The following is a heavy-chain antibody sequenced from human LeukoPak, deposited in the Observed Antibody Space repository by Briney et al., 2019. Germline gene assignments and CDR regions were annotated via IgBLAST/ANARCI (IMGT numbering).Heavy chain of an antibody. J-gene: IGHJ4*02. CDR2: IYPGDSHT. CDR1: GYSFSTYW. Sequence: GESLKISCKGSGYSFSTYWIAWVRQMPGKGLEWMGIIYPGDSHTRYSPSFQGQVTTSADKSSSTAYLQWSSLKASDTAIYYCARLIPSSGRYYFDYWGQGTLVTVSS. V-gene: IGHV5-51*01. CDR3: ARLIPSSGRYYFDY. D-gene: IGHD3-22*01.